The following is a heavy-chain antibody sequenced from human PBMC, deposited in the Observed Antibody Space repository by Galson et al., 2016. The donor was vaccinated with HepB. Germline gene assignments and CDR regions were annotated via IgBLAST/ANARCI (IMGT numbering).Heavy chain of an antibody. J-gene: IGHJ4*02. V-gene: IGHV3-11*06. CDR1: GFTFSDYY. Sequence: SLRLSCAASGFTFSDYYMSWIRQAPGKGLEWVSYISGSGSYTKYADSVQGRFTISRDNAKKSLYLQMNSLRAEDTAVYYCARDHSGYDFYVYWGQGTLVTVSS. CDR2: ISGSGSYT. D-gene: IGHD5-12*01. CDR3: ARDHSGYDFYVY.